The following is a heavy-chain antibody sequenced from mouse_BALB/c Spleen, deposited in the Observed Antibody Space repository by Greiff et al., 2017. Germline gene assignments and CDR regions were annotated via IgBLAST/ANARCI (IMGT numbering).Heavy chain of an antibody. CDR3: ASGYYYGSSLYAMDY. Sequence: VQGVESGPGLVAPSQSLSITCTVSGFSLTSYGVHWVRQPPGKGLEWLGVIWAGGSTNYNSALMSRLSISKDNSKSQVFLKMNSLQTDDTAMYYCASGYYYGSSLYAMDYWGQGTSVTVSS. CDR1: GFSLTSYG. CDR2: IWAGGST. V-gene: IGHV2-9*02. D-gene: IGHD1-1*01. J-gene: IGHJ4*01.